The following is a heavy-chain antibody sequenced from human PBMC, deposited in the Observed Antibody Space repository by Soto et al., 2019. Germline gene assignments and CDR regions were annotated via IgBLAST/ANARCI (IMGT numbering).Heavy chain of an antibody. D-gene: IGHD3-22*01. V-gene: IGHV4-30-4*01. CDR3: ARDFGTYYYDSSGCNGAYYYAMDV. J-gene: IGHJ6*02. Sequence: QVQLQESGPGLVKPSQTLSLTCTVSGGSISSGDYYWNWIRQPPGKGLEWIGYIYYSGSTFYNPSLKSRLTISVDMSKNQFSLKLSSVTAADTAVYYCARDFGTYYYDSSGCNGAYYYAMDVWGQGTTVTVSS. CDR1: GGSISSGDYY. CDR2: IYYSGST.